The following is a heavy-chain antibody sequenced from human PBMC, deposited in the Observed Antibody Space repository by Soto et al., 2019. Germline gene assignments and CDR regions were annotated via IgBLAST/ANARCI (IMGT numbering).Heavy chain of an antibody. Sequence: GGSLRLSCAASGFTFSSYAMSWVRQAPGKGLEWVSAISGSGGSTYCADSVKGRFTISRDNSKNTLYLQMNSLRAEDTAVYYCAKVLAYCGGDCYFPQYYFDYWGQGTLVTVSS. J-gene: IGHJ4*02. CDR1: GFTFSSYA. CDR3: AKVLAYCGGDCYFPQYYFDY. CDR2: ISGSGGST. V-gene: IGHV3-23*01. D-gene: IGHD2-21*02.